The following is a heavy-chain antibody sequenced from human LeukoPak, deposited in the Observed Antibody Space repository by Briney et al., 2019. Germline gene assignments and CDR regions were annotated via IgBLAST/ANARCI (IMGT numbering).Heavy chain of an antibody. CDR2: INPNSGGT. CDR1: GYTFTGYY. V-gene: IGHV1-2*02. CDR3: AGNWYYYGSGSSKSPYDY. J-gene: IGHJ4*02. D-gene: IGHD3-10*01. Sequence: ASVKVSCKASGYTFTGYYMHWVRQAPGQGLEWMGWINPNSGGTNYAQKFQGRVTMTRDTSISTAYMELSRLRSDDTAVYYCAGNWYYYGSGSSKSPYDYWGQGTLVTVSS.